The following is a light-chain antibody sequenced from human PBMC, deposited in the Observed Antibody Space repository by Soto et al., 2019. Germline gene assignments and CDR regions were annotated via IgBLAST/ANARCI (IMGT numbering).Light chain of an antibody. CDR1: ISDVGGYDY. V-gene: IGLV2-14*01. CDR2: DVT. Sequence: QSALTQPASVSGSPGQSITISCTGTISDVGGYDYVSWYQQYPGKAPKLMIYDVTNRPSGVSNRFSGSRSGYTASLTISGLQAEDEAHYYCTSYASSKTLLFGGGTQLTVL. CDR3: TSYASSKTLL. J-gene: IGLJ2*01.